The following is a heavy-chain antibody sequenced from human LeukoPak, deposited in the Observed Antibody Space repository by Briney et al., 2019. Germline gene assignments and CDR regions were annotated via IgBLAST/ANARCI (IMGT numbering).Heavy chain of an antibody. CDR1: GFTFDDYA. D-gene: IGHD6-13*01. CDR2: ISWNSGSI. V-gene: IGHV3-9*01. Sequence: GGSLRLSCAASGFTFDDYAMHWVRQAPGKGLEWVSGISWNSGSIGYADSVKGRFTISRDNAKNSLYLQMNSLRAEDTAVYYCAKDLEAAQLANAFDIWGQGTMVTVSS. J-gene: IGHJ3*02. CDR3: AKDLEAAQLANAFDI.